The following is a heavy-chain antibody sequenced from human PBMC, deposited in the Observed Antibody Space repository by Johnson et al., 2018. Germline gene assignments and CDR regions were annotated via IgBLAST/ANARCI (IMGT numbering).Heavy chain of an antibody. V-gene: IGHV3-7*01. CDR1: GFTFSSYW. D-gene: IGHD3-10*01. Sequence: VQLVESGGGLVQPGGSLRLSCAASGFTFSSYWMSWVRQAPGEGLEWVANINLDGSADYYVDSVMGRFTMSRDNAKNFLYLQMNSLRGEDTAMYYCARERYGTFYIGGRGTMVTVSS. CDR3: ARERYGTFYI. J-gene: IGHJ3*02. CDR2: INLDGSAD.